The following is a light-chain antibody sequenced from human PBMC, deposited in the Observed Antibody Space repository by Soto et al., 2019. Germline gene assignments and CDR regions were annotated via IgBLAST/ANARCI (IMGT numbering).Light chain of an antibody. CDR2: GAS. CDR3: QQRSNWFIT. CDR1: QSVSSN. J-gene: IGKJ5*01. V-gene: IGKV3-15*01. Sequence: EIVMTQSPATLSASPGERATLXCRASQSVSSNLAWYQKKPGQAPRLLMYGASTRAAGIPARFSGSGSGTEFTLTISSLEPEDFAVYYCQQRSNWFITFGQGTRLEIK.